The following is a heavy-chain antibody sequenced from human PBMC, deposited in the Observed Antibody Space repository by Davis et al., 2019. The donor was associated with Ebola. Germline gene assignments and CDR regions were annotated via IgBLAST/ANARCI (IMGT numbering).Heavy chain of an antibody. V-gene: IGHV3-74*01. Sequence: GESLKISCAASGFTFSSYWMHWVRQAPGKGLVWVSRVNSDGSSTSYADSVKGRFTISRDNAKNTLYLQMISLRAEDTAVYYCARAGGHTTVTSYWGQGTLVTVSS. J-gene: IGHJ4*02. CDR3: ARAGGHTTVTSY. CDR1: GFTFSSYW. CDR2: VNSDGSST. D-gene: IGHD4-17*01.